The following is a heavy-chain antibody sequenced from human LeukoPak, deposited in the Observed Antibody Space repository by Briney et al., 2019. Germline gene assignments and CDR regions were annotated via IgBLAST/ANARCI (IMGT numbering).Heavy chain of an antibody. CDR2: IRYDGSNK. D-gene: IGHD4-23*01. CDR1: GFTFSSYG. Sequence: GGSLRLSCAASGFTFSSYGMHWVRQAPGKGLEWVAFIRYDGSNKYYADSVKGRFTISRDNSKNTLYLQMSSLRAEDTAVYYCAKPPTVVTEYWGQGTLVTVSS. V-gene: IGHV3-30*02. CDR3: AKPPTVVTEY. J-gene: IGHJ4*02.